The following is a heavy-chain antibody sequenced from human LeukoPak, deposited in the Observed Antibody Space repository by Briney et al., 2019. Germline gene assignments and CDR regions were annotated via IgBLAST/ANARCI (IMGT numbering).Heavy chain of an antibody. CDR2: MYLSGTT. CDR1: GDSINSLDL. D-gene: IGHD3-22*01. CDR3: AGLVGRYSSGLYYYYFDY. Sequence: SGTLSLTCTVSGDSINSLDLWSWVRQPLGKGLEWIGEMYLSGTTHSNPSVKSRVTISIDKSKNQFFLNLSSVTAADTAVYYCAGLVGRYSSGLYYYYFDYWGQGTLVTVSS. V-gene: IGHV4-4*02. J-gene: IGHJ4*02.